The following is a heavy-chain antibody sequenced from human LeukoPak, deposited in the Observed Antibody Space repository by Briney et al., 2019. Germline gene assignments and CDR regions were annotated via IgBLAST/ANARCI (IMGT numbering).Heavy chain of an antibody. V-gene: IGHV1-2*02. CDR3: ARDQGSGSYRFDP. D-gene: IGHD3-10*01. J-gene: IGHJ5*02. CDR2: INPNSGGT. CDR1: GYTFTGYY. Sequence: GASVKVSCKASGYTFTGYYMHWVRQAPGQGLEWMGWINPNSGGTNYAQKFQGRVTMTRDTSISTAYMGLSRLRSDDTAVYYCARDQGSGSYRFDPWGQGTLVTVSS.